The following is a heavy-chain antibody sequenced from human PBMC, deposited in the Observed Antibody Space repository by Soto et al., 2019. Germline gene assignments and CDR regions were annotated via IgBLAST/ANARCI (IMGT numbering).Heavy chain of an antibody. Sequence: SETLSLTCTVSGASISRYYWSWIRQSPGKGLEWIGYLYNTGSTIYNPSLKSRVTISVDTSKNQFSLKMNSVTAADTAVYYCARASGYCSGGSCPVGLFDPWGQGTLVTVSS. D-gene: IGHD2-15*01. CDR2: LYNTGST. J-gene: IGHJ5*02. CDR1: GASISRYY. CDR3: ARASGYCSGGSCPVGLFDP. V-gene: IGHV4-59*01.